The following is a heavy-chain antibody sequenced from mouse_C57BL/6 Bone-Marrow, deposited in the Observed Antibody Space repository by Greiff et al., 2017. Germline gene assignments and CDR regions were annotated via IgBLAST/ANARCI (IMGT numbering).Heavy chain of an antibody. CDR1: GFSLTSYG. CDR2: IWSGGST. J-gene: IGHJ2*01. CDR3: ARSSWVYFDY. D-gene: IGHD4-1*01. Sequence: VQLQESGPGLVQPSQSLSITCTVSGFSLTSYGVHWVRQSPGKGLEWLGVIWSGGSTDYNAAFLSRLSISKDNSKSQVFFKMNSLQADDTAIYYCARSSWVYFDYWGQGTTRTVSA. V-gene: IGHV2-2*01.